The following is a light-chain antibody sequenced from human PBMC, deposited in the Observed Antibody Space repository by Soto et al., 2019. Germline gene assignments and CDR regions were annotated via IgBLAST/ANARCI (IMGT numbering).Light chain of an antibody. CDR2: EDT. CDR1: SGSIASNY. CDR3: QSYDSSNQV. J-gene: IGLJ2*01. Sequence: NFMLTQPHSVSESPGKTVTISCTRSSGSIASNYVQWYQQRPGSSPTTVNYEDTQRPSGVPDRFSGSIDSSSNSASLTISGLKTEDEADYSSQSYDSSNQVFGGETKLTVL. V-gene: IGLV6-57*01.